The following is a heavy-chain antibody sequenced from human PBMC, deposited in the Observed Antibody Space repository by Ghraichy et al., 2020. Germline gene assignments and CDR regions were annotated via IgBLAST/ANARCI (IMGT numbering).Heavy chain of an antibody. Sequence: LSLTCAASGFTFSSYWMHWVRQAPGKGLVWVSRINSDGSSTSYADSVKGRFTISRDNAKNTLYLQMNSLRAEDTAVYYCARQELLWFGELTYYYGMDVWGQGTTVTVSS. V-gene: IGHV3-74*01. CDR2: INSDGSST. J-gene: IGHJ6*02. D-gene: IGHD3-10*01. CDR1: GFTFSSYW. CDR3: ARQELLWFGELTYYYGMDV.